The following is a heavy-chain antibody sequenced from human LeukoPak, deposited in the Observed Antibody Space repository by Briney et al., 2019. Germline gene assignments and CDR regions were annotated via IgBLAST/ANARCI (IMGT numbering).Heavy chain of an antibody. CDR1: GLTVSTNY. CDR3: ARAGLDSSGQHPHDY. Sequence: GGSLRLSCAASGLTVSTNYMSWFRQAPGKGLEWVSIIYSGGNTAYADSVKGRFTISRDNSKNTLSLQMNSLRVEDTAVYYCARAGLDSSGQHPHDYWGQGTLVTVSS. CDR2: IYSGGNT. J-gene: IGHJ4*02. V-gene: IGHV3-66*02. D-gene: IGHD3-22*01.